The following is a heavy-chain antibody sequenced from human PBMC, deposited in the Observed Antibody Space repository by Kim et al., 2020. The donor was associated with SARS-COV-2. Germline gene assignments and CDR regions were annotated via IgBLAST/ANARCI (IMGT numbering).Heavy chain of an antibody. CDR2: INPSGGST. Sequence: ASVKVSCKASGYTFTTYYMHWVRQAPGQGLEWMGIINPSGGSTSYAQKFQGRVTMTRDTSTSTVYMDLSSLRSEDTAVYYCARIGGSSGYADYWGQGTLVTVSS. V-gene: IGHV1-46*03. J-gene: IGHJ4*02. D-gene: IGHD3-22*01. CDR1: GYTFTTYY. CDR3: ARIGGSSGYADY.